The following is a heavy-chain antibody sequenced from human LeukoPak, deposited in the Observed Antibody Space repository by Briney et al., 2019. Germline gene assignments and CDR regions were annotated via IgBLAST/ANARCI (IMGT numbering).Heavy chain of an antibody. V-gene: IGHV3-21*01. CDR2: ISSSSSYI. Sequence: ARGSLRLSCAASGFTFSSYSMNWVRQAPGKGLEWVSSISSSSSYIYYADSVKGRFTISRDNAKNSLYLQMNSLRAEDTAVYYCARAGYGNFDYWGQGTLVTVSS. CDR1: GFTFSSYS. D-gene: IGHD5-12*01. J-gene: IGHJ4*02. CDR3: ARAGYGNFDY.